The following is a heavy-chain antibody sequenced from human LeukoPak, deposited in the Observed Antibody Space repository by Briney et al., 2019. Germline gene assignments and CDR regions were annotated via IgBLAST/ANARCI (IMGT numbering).Heavy chain of an antibody. CDR1: DDSFTSNSHD. Sequence: ASETLSRTCTVSDDSFTSNSHDWGWIRQPPGKGLGWIGSMFYTGSAYYNPSLKRRATISVDTSQNHFSLKVSSVTAADTAVYYCAKVLILSGGPDSYFDPWGQGTLVTVSS. J-gene: IGHJ5*02. CDR3: AKVLILSGGPDSYFDP. CDR2: MFYTGSA. V-gene: IGHV4-39*01. D-gene: IGHD3-10*01.